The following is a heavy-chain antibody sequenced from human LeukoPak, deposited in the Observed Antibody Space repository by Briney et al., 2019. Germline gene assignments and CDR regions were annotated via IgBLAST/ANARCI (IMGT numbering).Heavy chain of an antibody. CDR1: GYTFTSYG. Sequence: ASVKVSCKASGYTFTSYGISWVWQAPGQGLELVGWMSAYNGNTNYSQKLQGRVTMTTDPSTSTAYMELRSLRSDDTAVYYCARSNGIQLWTYYFDYWGQGNRVTVSS. D-gene: IGHD5-18*01. CDR3: ARSNGIQLWTYYFDY. CDR2: MSAYNGNT. J-gene: IGHJ4*02. V-gene: IGHV1-18*01.